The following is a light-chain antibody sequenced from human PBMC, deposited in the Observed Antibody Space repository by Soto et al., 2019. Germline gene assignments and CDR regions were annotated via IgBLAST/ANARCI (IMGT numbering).Light chain of an antibody. CDR2: GAS. CDR3: QQYNNWPST. J-gene: IGKJ5*01. CDR1: HTISSSY. V-gene: IGKV3-15*01. Sequence: EIVLTQSPGTLSLSPGERATLSCRASHTISSSYLAWYQQKPGQAPRLLIYGASTRATGIPARFSGSGSGTEFTLTISSLQSEDFAVYYCQQYNNWPSTFGQGTRLEIK.